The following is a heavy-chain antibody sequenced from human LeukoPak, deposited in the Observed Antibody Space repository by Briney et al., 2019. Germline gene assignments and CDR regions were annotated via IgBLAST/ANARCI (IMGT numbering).Heavy chain of an antibody. V-gene: IGHV3-11*04. CDR3: ARGGYCSSTSCLGMDY. J-gene: IGHJ4*02. Sequence: GGSLRLSCAASGFTFSDSYMSWIRQAPGKGLEWVSYISASGNSIYYADSVKGRFTISRDNAKNSLYLQMNSLRAEDTAVYYCARGGYCSSTSCLGMDYWGQGTLVTVSS. D-gene: IGHD2-2*01. CDR2: ISASGNSI. CDR1: GFTFSDSY.